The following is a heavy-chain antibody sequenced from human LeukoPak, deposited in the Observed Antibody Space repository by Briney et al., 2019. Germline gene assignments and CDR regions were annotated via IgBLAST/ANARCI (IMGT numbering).Heavy chain of an antibody. J-gene: IGHJ4*02. CDR3: ARDEYLWLVIQLSLFDY. Sequence: GGSLIFCCAASGFTFSSCAVHWGRQAPGKGLEWVAVISSDGNNKYYADSVKGRFTISRDNSKNTLYLQMNSLRAEDTAVYYCARDEYLWLVIQLSLFDYWGQGTLVTVSS. D-gene: IGHD5-24*01. V-gene: IGHV3-30-3*01. CDR1: GFTFSSCA. CDR2: ISSDGNNK.